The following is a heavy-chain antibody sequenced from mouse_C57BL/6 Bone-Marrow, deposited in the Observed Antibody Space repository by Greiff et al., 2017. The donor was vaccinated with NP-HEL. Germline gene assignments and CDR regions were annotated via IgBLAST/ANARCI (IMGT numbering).Heavy chain of an antibody. Sequence: QVQLQQPGAELVKPGASVKMSCKASGYTFTSYWITWVKQRPGQGLEWIGDIYPGSGSTNYNEKFKSKATLTVDTSSSTAYMQLSSLTSEVSAFYYCASPFLYYYAMDYWGQGTSVTVSS. CDR1: GYTFTSYW. CDR2: IYPGSGST. J-gene: IGHJ4*01. V-gene: IGHV1-55*01. D-gene: IGHD2-3*01. CDR3: ASPFLYYYAMDY.